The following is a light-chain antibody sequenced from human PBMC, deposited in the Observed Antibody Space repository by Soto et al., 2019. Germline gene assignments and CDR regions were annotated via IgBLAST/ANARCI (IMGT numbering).Light chain of an antibody. Sequence: QSALTQPRSVSGSPGQSVTISCTGTSGDVGGYNFVSWYQQHPGKAPTLMIFDVSQRPSGVPDRFSGSKSGNMASLTISGLQADDEADYYCCSYGGSYTWVFGGGTQLTVL. CDR3: CSYGGSYTWV. J-gene: IGLJ3*02. V-gene: IGLV2-11*01. CDR1: SGDVGGYNF. CDR2: DVS.